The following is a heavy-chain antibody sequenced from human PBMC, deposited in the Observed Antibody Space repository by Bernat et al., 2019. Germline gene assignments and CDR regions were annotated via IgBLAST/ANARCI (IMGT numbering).Heavy chain of an antibody. D-gene: IGHD3-22*01. CDR3: AKGGPLLRENDAFDI. V-gene: IGHV3-23*01. CDR2: FRGVDEST. J-gene: IGHJ3*02. CDR1: GFTFSSYA. Sequence: EVHLLESGGGLVQPGGSLRLSCAASGFTFSSYAMSWVRQAPGKGLVWVSTFRGVDESTFYAEPVKGRFTISRDNSKKSMYLQMNSLRVEDTAVYYCAKGGPLLRENDAFDIWGQGTMVTVSS.